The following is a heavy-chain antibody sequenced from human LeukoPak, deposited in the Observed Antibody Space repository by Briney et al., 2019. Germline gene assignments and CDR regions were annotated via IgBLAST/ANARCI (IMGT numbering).Heavy chain of an antibody. CDR3: ARASYEEENWFDP. J-gene: IGHJ5*02. Sequence: ASVKVSCKASGYTFTSYGISWVRQAPGQGLEWMGWISAYNGNTNYAQKLQGRVTMTTDTSTSTAYMELSSLRSEDTAVYYCARASYEEENWFDPWGQGTLVTVSS. D-gene: IGHD3-22*01. CDR1: GYTFTSYG. V-gene: IGHV1-18*01. CDR2: ISAYNGNT.